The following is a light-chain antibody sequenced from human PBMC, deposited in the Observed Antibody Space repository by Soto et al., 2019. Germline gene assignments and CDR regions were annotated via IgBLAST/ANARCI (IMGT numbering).Light chain of an antibody. Sequence: QSALTQPRSVSGSPGQSVTISCTGTISDVAGYNYVSWYQHHPGKAPKLLIADVTKRPSWVPDRFSGSKSGSTASLTISELQADDEADYYCSSYAGSNNVVFGGGTKLTVL. CDR3: SSYAGSNNVV. CDR2: DVT. J-gene: IGLJ2*01. CDR1: ISDVAGYNY. V-gene: IGLV2-11*01.